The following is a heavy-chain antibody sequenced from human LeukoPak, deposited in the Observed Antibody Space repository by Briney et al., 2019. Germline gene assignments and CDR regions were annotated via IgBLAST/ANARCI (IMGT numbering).Heavy chain of an antibody. V-gene: IGHV1-24*01. CDR1: GYTLTELS. CDR2: FDPEDGET. Sequence: GASVKVSCKVSGYTLTELSMHWVRQAPGKGLEWMGGFDPEDGETIYAQKFQGRVTMTEDTSTYTAYMELSSLRSEDTAVYYCATSQYSTTTPFDYWGQGTLVTVSS. J-gene: IGHJ4*02. CDR3: ATSQYSTTTPFDY. D-gene: IGHD1-1*01.